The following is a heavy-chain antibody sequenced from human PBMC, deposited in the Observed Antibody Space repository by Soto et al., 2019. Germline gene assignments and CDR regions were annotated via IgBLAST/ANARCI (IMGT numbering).Heavy chain of an antibody. CDR2: IIPIFRSA. D-gene: IGHD3-22*01. CDR3: ARDRYYDGVGYHYESAY. J-gene: IGHJ4*02. V-gene: IGHV1-69*01. Sequence: QVQLVQSGAEVKKPGSSVKVSCKASGGDFINYGISWVRQAPGQGLEWMGGIIPIFRSANYAQKFQGRVTIAADESTTKAYMDLTSLTADDTALYDYARDRYYDGVGYHYESAYWGQGTLVTVSS. CDR1: GGDFINYG.